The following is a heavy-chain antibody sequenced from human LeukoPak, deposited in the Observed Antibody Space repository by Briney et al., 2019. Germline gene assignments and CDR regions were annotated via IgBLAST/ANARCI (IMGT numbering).Heavy chain of an antibody. CDR2: ISSSGSTI. CDR1: GFTFSDYY. Sequence: GGSLRLSCSASGFTFSDYYMSWTRQAPGKGLEWVSYISSSGSTIYYADSVKGRFTISRDNAKNSLYLQMNSLRAEDTAVYYCARDDYYDSSGYHFQHWGQGTLVTVSS. J-gene: IGHJ1*01. D-gene: IGHD3-22*01. V-gene: IGHV3-11*01. CDR3: ARDDYYDSSGYHFQH.